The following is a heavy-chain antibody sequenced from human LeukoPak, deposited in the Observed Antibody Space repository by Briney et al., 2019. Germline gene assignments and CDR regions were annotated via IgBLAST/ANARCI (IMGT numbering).Heavy chain of an antibody. CDR1: GFTVSGNY. V-gene: IGHV3-53*01. CDR3: ARGSGYGPIGY. D-gene: IGHD5-12*01. J-gene: IGHJ4*02. Sequence: GGSLRLSCAASGFTVSGNYMSWVRQAPGKGLEWVSVIYSGGTTYYADSVKGRFTISRDNSKNTVYLQMRSLRAEDTAVYYCARGSGYGPIGYWGQGTLVTVSS. CDR2: IYSGGTT.